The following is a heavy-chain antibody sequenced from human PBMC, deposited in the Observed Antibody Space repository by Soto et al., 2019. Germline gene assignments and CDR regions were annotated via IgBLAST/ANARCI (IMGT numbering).Heavy chain of an antibody. CDR2: INAGNGNT. CDR3: ARGGYSYGRGNWFDP. V-gene: IGHV1-3*01. Sequence: ASVKVSCKASGYAFTSYAMHWVRQAPGQRLEWMGWINAGNGNTKYSQNFQGRVTITRDTSASTAYMELSSLRSEDTAVYYCARGGYSYGRGNWFDPWGQGTLVTVS. J-gene: IGHJ5*02. D-gene: IGHD5-18*01. CDR1: GYAFTSYA.